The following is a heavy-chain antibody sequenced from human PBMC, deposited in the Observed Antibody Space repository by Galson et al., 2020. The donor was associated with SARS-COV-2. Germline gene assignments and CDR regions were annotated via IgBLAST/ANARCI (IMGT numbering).Heavy chain of an antibody. CDR3: ARGSAVTTSWLVEY. J-gene: IGHJ4*02. CDR2: INQDGSDK. Sequence: GGSLRLSCEASGSTFNNYRMNWVRQAPGKGLEWVARINQDGSDKYYVESVKGRFTISRDNAENSLYLQMNSLRAEDTAVYYCARGSAVTTSWLVEYWGQGTLVTVSS. V-gene: IGHV3-7*01. CDR1: GSTFNNYR. D-gene: IGHD4-17*01.